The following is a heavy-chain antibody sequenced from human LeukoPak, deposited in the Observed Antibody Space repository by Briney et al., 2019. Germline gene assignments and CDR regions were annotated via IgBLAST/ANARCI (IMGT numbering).Heavy chain of an antibody. CDR2: IYTSGST. CDR3: ARRYDILRADAFDI. J-gene: IGHJ3*02. D-gene: IGHD3-9*01. CDR1: GGSISSYY. Sequence: SETLSLTCTVSGGSISSYYWSWIRQPPGKGLEWIGYIYTSGSTNYNPSLKSRVTISVDTSKNQFSLKLSSVTAADTAVYYCARRYDILRADAFDIWGQGTVVTVSS. V-gene: IGHV4-4*09.